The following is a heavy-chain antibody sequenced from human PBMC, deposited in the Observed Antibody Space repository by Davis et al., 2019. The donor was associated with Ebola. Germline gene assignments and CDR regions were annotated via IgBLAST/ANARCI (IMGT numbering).Heavy chain of an antibody. CDR2: ISAYNGNT. V-gene: IGHV1-18*04. Sequence: ASVKVSCKASGYTFTSYGISWVRQAPGQGLEWMGWISAYNGNTNYAQKLQGRVTMTTDTSMSTAYMELRSLRSDDTAVYYCARGSSTIFLYYYYGMDVWGQGTTVTVSS. CDR3: ARGSSTIFLYYYYGMDV. CDR1: GYTFTSYG. D-gene: IGHD3-3*01. J-gene: IGHJ6*02.